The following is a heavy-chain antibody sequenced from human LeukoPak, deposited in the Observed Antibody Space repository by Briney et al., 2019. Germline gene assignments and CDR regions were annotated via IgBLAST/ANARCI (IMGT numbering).Heavy chain of an antibody. J-gene: IGHJ3*02. V-gene: IGHV3-66*01. CDR3: ARDRAVAGHDAFDI. CDR1: GFTFSSYG. D-gene: IGHD6-19*01. CDR2: IYSGGST. Sequence: GRSLRLSCAASGFTFSSYGMHWVRQAPGKGLEWVAVIYSGGSTYYADSVKGRFTISRDNSKNTLYLQMNSLRAEDTAVYYCARDRAVAGHDAFDIWGQGTMVTVSS.